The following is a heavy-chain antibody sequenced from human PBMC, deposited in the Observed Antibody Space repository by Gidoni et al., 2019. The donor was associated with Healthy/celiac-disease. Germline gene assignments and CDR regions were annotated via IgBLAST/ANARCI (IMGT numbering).Heavy chain of an antibody. CDR1: GGSVISGRYY. CDR2: IYYSGST. J-gene: IGHJ6*02. CDR3: ARAESAPNYYYYGMDV. Sequence: QVQLQESGPGLVRPSETLSLTCTVSGGSVISGRYYWSWIRQPPGKGLEWIGYIYYSGSTNYNPSLKSRVTISVETSKNQFSLKLSSVTAADTAVYYWARAESAPNYYYYGMDVWGQGTTVTVSS. V-gene: IGHV4-61*01.